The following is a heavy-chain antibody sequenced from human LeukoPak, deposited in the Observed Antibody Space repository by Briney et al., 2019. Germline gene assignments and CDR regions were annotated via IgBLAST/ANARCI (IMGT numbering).Heavy chain of an antibody. Sequence: SETLSLTCTVSGGSISSYYWSWIRQPPGKGLEWIGYIYYSGSTNYNPSLKSRVTISVDTSKNQFSLKLSSVTAADTAVYYCARTLAAAGTNYYYYYGMDVWGQGTTVTVSS. V-gene: IGHV4-59*08. CDR1: GGSISSYY. D-gene: IGHD6-13*01. J-gene: IGHJ6*02. CDR3: ARTLAAAGTNYYYYYGMDV. CDR2: IYYSGST.